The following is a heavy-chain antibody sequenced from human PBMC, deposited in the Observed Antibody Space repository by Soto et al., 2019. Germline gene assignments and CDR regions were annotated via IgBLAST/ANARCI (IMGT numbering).Heavy chain of an antibody. Sequence: QLQLQESGPGLVKPSETLSLTCTVSGGSISSSSYYWGWIRQPPGKGLEWIGSIYYSGSTYYNPSLKSRVTISVDTSKNQFSLKLSSVTAADTAVYYCASLRPGGETTVLNFDYWGQGTLVTVSS. V-gene: IGHV4-39*01. J-gene: IGHJ4*02. CDR1: GGSISSSSYY. CDR3: ASLRPGGETTVLNFDY. CDR2: IYYSGST. D-gene: IGHD4-17*01.